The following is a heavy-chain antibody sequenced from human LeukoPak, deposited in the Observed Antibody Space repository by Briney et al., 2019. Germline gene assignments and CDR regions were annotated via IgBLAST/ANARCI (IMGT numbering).Heavy chain of an antibody. CDR2: ESGSCGST. J-gene: IGHJ5*02. D-gene: IGHD6-19*01. V-gene: IGHV3-23*01. CDR1: GFTFSSYA. CDR3: AKDAPGIAVAGTGWFDP. Sequence: PGGSLRLSCAASGFTFSSYAMSWVRQAPGKGLEWVSAESGSCGSTYYADSVKGRFTISRDNSKNTLYLHMNSLRADDTAVYYCAKDAPGIAVAGTGWFDPWGQGTLVTVST.